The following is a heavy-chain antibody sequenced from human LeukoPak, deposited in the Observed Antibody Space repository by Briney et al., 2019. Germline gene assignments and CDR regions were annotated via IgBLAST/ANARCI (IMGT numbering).Heavy chain of an antibody. CDR1: GGSISSGGYY. CDR3: ARGPSEGSGSSFHFDY. Sequence: SQTLSLTCTVSGGSISSGGYYWSWIRQHPGKGLEWIGYIYYSGSTYYNPSLKSRVTISVDTSKNQFSLKLSSVTAADTAVYYCARGPSEGSGSSFHFDYWGQGTLVTVSS. D-gene: IGHD3-10*01. CDR2: IYYSGST. J-gene: IGHJ4*02. V-gene: IGHV4-31*02.